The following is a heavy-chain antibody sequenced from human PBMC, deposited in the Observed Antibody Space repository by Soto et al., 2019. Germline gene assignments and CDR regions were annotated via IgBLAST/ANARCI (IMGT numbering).Heavy chain of an antibody. CDR1: GFTFSTYA. V-gene: IGHV3-23*01. CDR3: AKDYGGNPFDY. D-gene: IGHD4-17*01. J-gene: IGHJ4*02. Sequence: GGSLRLSCAASGFTFSTYAMAWVRQAPGKGLEWVSVISGSGDFTYYVDSVKGRFTISRDNSKNTLYLQMNSLRAEDTAQYYCAKDYGGNPFDYRGQGTLVTVSS. CDR2: ISGSGDFT.